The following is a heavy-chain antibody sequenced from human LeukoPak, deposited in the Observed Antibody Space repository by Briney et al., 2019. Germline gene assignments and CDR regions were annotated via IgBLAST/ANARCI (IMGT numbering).Heavy chain of an antibody. CDR1: GGSFSGYY. CDR2: INHSGST. CDR3: ARLYCSGGSCWFDP. J-gene: IGHJ5*02. D-gene: IGHD2-15*01. V-gene: IGHV4-34*01. Sequence: SETLSLTCAVYGGSFSGYYWSWIRQPPGKGLEWIGEINHSGSTNYNPSLKSRVTISVDTSKNQFSLKLSSVAAADAAVYYCARLYCSGGSCWFDPWGQGTLVTVSS.